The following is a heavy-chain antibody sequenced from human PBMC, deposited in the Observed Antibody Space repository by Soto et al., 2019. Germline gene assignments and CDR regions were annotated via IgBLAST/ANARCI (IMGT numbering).Heavy chain of an antibody. V-gene: IGHV1-46*01. D-gene: IGHD3-16*02. J-gene: IGHJ4*02. Sequence: HVQLVQSGAEVKKPGASVRVSCTASGNTFSTDYMHWIRQAPGPGLEWMGVNNPTADSPSYAQKFQGRITMTKDTAQITNFGLSSLNAEDTAKYFCARTILIGPHTVLDYCGQGSLVTVSS. CDR1: GNTFSTDY. CDR3: ARTILIGPHTVLDY. CDR2: NNPTADSP.